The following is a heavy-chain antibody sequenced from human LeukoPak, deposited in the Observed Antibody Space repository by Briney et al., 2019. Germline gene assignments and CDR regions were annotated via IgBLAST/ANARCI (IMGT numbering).Heavy chain of an antibody. CDR3: ARELRGYSYGYSHYFDY. CDR1: GYTFTSYG. CDR2: ISAYNGNT. D-gene: IGHD5-18*01. J-gene: IGHJ4*02. V-gene: IGHV1-18*01. Sequence: GASVKVSCKASGYTFTSYGISWVRQAPGQGLEWMGCISAYNGNTNYAQKLQGRVTMTIDTSTSTAYMELRSLRSDDTAVYYCARELRGYSYGYSHYFDYWGQGTLVTVSS.